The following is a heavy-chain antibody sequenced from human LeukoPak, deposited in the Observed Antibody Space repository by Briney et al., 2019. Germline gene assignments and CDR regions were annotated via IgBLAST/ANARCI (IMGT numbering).Heavy chain of an antibody. CDR2: IYYSGST. Sequence: SETLSLTCTVSGGSISSYYWSWIRQPPGKGLEWIRYIYYSGSTNYNPSLKSRVTISVDTSKNQFSLKLSSVTAADTAVYYCARGDYGGNWAFDYWGQGTLVTVSS. V-gene: IGHV4-59*01. CDR1: GGSISSYY. D-gene: IGHD4-17*01. CDR3: ARGDYGGNWAFDY. J-gene: IGHJ4*02.